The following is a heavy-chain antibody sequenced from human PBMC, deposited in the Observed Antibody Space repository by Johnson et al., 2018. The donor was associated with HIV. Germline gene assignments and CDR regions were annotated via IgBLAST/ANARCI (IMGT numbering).Heavy chain of an antibody. CDR1: GFTFSSYW. V-gene: IGHV3-7*05. J-gene: IGHJ3*01. CDR2: IKQDGSEK. CDR3: AKGRGYDYDALDF. D-gene: IGHD5-12*01. Sequence: VQLVEFGGGLVQPGGSLRLSCAASGFTFSSYWMSWVRQAPGKGLEWVANIKQDGSEKYYVDSVKGRFTISRDNAKNSLYLQMNSLRAEDTAVYYCAKGRGYDYDALDFWGQGTMVTVSS.